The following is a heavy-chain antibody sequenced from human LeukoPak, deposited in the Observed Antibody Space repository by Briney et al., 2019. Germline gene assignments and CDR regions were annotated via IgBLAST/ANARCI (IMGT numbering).Heavy chain of an antibody. CDR1: GFTFSSYW. D-gene: IGHD1-26*01. Sequence: GGSLRLPCAASGFTFSSYWMSWVRQAPGKGLEWVANIKQDGSEKYYVDSVKGRFTISRDNAKNSLYLQMNSLRAEDTAVYYCARDQTKWEPLRRRNYYYMDVWGKGTTVTVSS. V-gene: IGHV3-7*01. J-gene: IGHJ6*03. CDR3: ARDQTKWEPLRRRNYYYMDV. CDR2: IKQDGSEK.